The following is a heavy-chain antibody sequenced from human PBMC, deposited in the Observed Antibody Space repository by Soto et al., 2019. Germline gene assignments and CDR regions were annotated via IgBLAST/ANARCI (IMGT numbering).Heavy chain of an antibody. J-gene: IGHJ4*02. CDR2: ISAYNGNT. CDR3: ARPHSGSYYMYYFDY. D-gene: IGHD3-10*01. Sequence: ASVKVSCKASGYTFTSYGISWVRQAPGQGLEWMGWISAYNGNTNYAQKLQGRVTMTTDTSTSTAYMELRSLRSDDTAVYYCARPHSGSYYMYYFDYWGXGTLVNVSS. V-gene: IGHV1-18*01. CDR1: GYTFTSYG.